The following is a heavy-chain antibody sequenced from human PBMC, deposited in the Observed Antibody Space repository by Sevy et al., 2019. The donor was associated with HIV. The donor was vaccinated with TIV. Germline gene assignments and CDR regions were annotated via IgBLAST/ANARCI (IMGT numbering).Heavy chain of an antibody. CDR3: ATTKDYYESSGFPVDY. CDR1: GYTLNQLS. J-gene: IGHJ4*02. CDR2: FDREEGET. D-gene: IGHD3-22*01. V-gene: IGHV1-24*01. Sequence: ASVKVSCKVSGYTLNQLSMHWVRQAAGKGLEWMGSFDREEGETAYAQKFQGRVTMTEDTSIDTAYMKLSSLRYEDTAVYYCATTKDYYESSGFPVDYWGQGTLVTVSS.